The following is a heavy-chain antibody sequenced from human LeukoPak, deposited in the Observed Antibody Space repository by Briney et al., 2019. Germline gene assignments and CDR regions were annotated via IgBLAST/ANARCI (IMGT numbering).Heavy chain of an antibody. Sequence: PGGSLRLSCAASGFTFSSYSMNWVLQAPGKGLEWVSSISSSSSYIYCADSVKGRFTISRDNAKNSLYLQMNSLRAEDTAVYYCARGPLEYSSSSFYFDYWGQGTLVTVSS. J-gene: IGHJ4*02. CDR3: ARGPLEYSSSSFYFDY. CDR1: GFTFSSYS. D-gene: IGHD6-6*01. V-gene: IGHV3-21*01. CDR2: ISSSSSYI.